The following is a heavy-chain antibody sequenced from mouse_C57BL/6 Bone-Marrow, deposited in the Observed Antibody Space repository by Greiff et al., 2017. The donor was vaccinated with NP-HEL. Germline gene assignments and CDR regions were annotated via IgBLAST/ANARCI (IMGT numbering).Heavy chain of an antibody. D-gene: IGHD3-3*01. Sequence: EVKLMESGPGLVKPSQSLSLTCSVTGYSITSGYYWNWIRQFPGNKLEWMGYISYDGSNNYNPSLKNRISITRDTSKNQFFLKLNSVTTEDTATYYCARGKGSMDYWGQGTSVTVSS. CDR1: GYSITSGYY. CDR3: ARGKGSMDY. V-gene: IGHV3-6*01. J-gene: IGHJ4*01. CDR2: ISYDGSN.